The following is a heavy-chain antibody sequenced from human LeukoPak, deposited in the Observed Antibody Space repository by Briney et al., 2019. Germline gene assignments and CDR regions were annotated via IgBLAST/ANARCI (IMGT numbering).Heavy chain of an antibody. D-gene: IGHD6-19*01. V-gene: IGHV3-23*01. Sequence: GGSLRLSCAASGFTFSSYGMSWVRQAPGKGLEWVSAISGSGGSTYYADSVKGRFTISGDNSKNTLYLQMNSLRAEDTAVYYCARAVAGNPLDYWGQGTLVTVSS. CDR3: ARAVAGNPLDY. J-gene: IGHJ4*02. CDR2: ISGSGGST. CDR1: GFTFSSYG.